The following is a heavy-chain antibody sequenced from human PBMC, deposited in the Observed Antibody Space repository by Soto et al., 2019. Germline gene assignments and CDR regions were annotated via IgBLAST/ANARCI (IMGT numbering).Heavy chain of an antibody. V-gene: IGHV3-21*01. J-gene: IGHJ6*02. D-gene: IGHD2-15*01. Sequence: VSLRLSYLSSGFTFRTYTMNWVRQAPGKGLEWVSGIRGFSPYTFYAESVKGRFTISRDNAKNSLYLQMNSLRAEDTAVYYCARDRGYDAHDYYYNAMDVWGQGTTVTVSS. CDR1: GFTFRTYT. CDR3: ARDRGYDAHDYYYNAMDV. CDR2: IRGFSPYT.